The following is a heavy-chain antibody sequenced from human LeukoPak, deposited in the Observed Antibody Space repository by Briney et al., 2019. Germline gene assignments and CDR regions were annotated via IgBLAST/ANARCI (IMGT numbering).Heavy chain of an antibody. Sequence: PSETLSLTCTVSGGSISGSSYYWGWIRQPPGKGLEWIGSIYYSGSTYYNPSLKSRVTISVDTSKNQFSLKLSSVTAADTAVYYCARGGRDLGYCSGGSCGYYYYGMDVWGQGTTVTVSS. V-gene: IGHV4-39*01. CDR3: ARGGRDLGYCSGGSCGYYYYGMDV. D-gene: IGHD2-15*01. CDR1: GGSISGSSYY. J-gene: IGHJ6*02. CDR2: IYYSGST.